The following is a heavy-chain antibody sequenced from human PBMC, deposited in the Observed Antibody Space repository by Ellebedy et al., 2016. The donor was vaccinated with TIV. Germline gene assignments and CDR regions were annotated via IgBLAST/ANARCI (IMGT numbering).Heavy chain of an antibody. J-gene: IGHJ5*02. Sequence: MPSETLSLTCTVSSGFLSSGYWSWLRQPPGEGLEWIGYIYYSGAANYNPPLRSRVTISLDSSKSQYSLKLSSVTAADTAVYYCAREDPQLGFDPWGQGTLVTVSS. V-gene: IGHV4-59*12. CDR1: SGFLSSGY. D-gene: IGHD1-1*01. CDR2: IYYSGAA. CDR3: AREDPQLGFDP.